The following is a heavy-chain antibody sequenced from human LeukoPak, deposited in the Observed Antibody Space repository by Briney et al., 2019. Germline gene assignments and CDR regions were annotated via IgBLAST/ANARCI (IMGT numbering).Heavy chain of an antibody. CDR2: ISGSGRT. J-gene: IGHJ4*02. D-gene: IGHD2-2*01. CDR3: VKGGQDCSPTTCYYD. Sequence: GGSLRLSCVASGYFFNNYAVSWVRQAPGKGLEWVSAISGSGRTYYADSAKGRFTISRDNSKNTGYLQMNSLRAEDTAVYYCVKGGQDCSPTTCYYDWGQGTLVTVSS. CDR1: GYFFNNYA. V-gene: IGHV3-23*01.